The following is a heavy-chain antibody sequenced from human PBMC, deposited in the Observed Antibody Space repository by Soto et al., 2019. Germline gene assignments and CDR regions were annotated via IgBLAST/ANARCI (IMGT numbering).Heavy chain of an antibody. Sequence: SETLSLTCAVYGGSFSGYYWSWIRQPPGKGLEWIGEINHSGSTNYNPSLKSRVTISVDTSKNQFSLKLSSVTAADTAVYYCARVGRDAIAAAGTIHYWGQGTLVTVSS. CDR2: INHSGST. J-gene: IGHJ4*02. CDR1: GGSFSGYY. D-gene: IGHD6-13*01. CDR3: ARVGRDAIAAAGTIHY. V-gene: IGHV4-34*01.